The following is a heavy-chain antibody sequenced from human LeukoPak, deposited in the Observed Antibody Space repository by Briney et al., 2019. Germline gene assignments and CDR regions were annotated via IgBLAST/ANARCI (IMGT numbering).Heavy chain of an antibody. Sequence: GGSLRLSCAASGFTFSSYSMNWVRQAPGKGLEWVSSISSSSSYIYYADSVKGRFTISRDNAKNSLYLQMNSLRAEDTAVYYCARVLEDIVVVLAAILALLDYYYGMDVWGQGTTVTVSS. CDR1: GFTFSSYS. CDR2: ISSSSSYI. V-gene: IGHV3-21*01. CDR3: ARVLEDIVVVLAAILALLDYYYGMDV. J-gene: IGHJ6*02. D-gene: IGHD2-2*01.